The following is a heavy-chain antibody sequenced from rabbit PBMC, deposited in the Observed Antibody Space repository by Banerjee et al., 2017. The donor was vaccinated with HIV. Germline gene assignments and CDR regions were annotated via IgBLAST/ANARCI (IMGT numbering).Heavy chain of an antibody. CDR1: GFDFSIYYY. J-gene: IGHJ4*01. V-gene: IGHV1S40*01. CDR3: ASYPLIPVNNL. Sequence: QSLEESGGDLVKPGASLTLTCTASGFDFSIYYYICWVRQAAGKGLEWIGYIDTGSGSIYYASWAKGRFTISKPSSTTVTLQMTSLTAADTATYFCASYPLIPVNNLWGQGTLVTVS. D-gene: IGHD7-1*01. CDR2: IDTGSGSI.